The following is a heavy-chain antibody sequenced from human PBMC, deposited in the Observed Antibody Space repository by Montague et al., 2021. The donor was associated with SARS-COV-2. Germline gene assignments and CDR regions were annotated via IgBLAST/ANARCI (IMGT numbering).Heavy chain of an antibody. D-gene: IGHD1-26*01. CDR3: AKRPSGADS. CDR1: GFAFSTYA. Sequence: SLRLSCSASGFAFSTYAMSWVRQAPGKGLEWVSSISKSGESTFYXDSVKGRFTISRDNSKNTLYLQVSSLRAEDTAVYYCAKRPSGADSWGQGTLVTVSS. CDR2: ISKSGEST. V-gene: IGHV3-23*01. J-gene: IGHJ4*02.